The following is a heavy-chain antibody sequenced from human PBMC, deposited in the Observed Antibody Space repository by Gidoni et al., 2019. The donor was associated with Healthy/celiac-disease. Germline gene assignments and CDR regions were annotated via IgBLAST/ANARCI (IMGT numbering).Heavy chain of an antibody. D-gene: IGHD3-16*01. Sequence: QLQLQESGPGLVKPSETLSLTCTVSGGSISSSSYYWGWIRQPPGKGLEWIGSIYYSGSTYYNPSLKSRVTISVDTSKNQFSLKLSSVTAADTAVYYCAYEGGVIPYYMDVWGKGTTVTVSS. CDR1: GGSISSSSYY. J-gene: IGHJ6*03. CDR3: AYEGGVIPYYMDV. CDR2: IYYSGST. V-gene: IGHV4-39*01.